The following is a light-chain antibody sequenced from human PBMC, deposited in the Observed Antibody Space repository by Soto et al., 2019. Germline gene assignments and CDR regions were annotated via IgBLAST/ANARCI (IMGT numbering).Light chain of an antibody. V-gene: IGLV2-14*01. Sequence: QSVLTQPASVSGSPGQSITISCTGTSSDVGGYNYVSWYQRHPGKAPKLMIYEVSNRPSGVSNRFSGSKSGNTASLTISGIQAEEEADYYCRSYTRSRTHYVFGTGTKVTV. CDR1: SSDVGGYNY. CDR3: RSYTRSRTHYV. J-gene: IGLJ1*01. CDR2: EVS.